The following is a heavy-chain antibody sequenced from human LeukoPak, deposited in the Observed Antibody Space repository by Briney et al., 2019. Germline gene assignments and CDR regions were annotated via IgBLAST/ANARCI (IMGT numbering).Heavy chain of an antibody. CDR1: GASISGYY. CDR2: IYYSGST. Sequence: SETLSLTCTVSGASISGYYWSWIRQPPGKGLEWIGYIYYSGSTNYNPSLKSRVTISLDTSKNQFSLKLSSVTAADTAVYYCARHEGAAARFDYWGQGTLVTVSS. D-gene: IGHD6-13*01. V-gene: IGHV4-59*08. CDR3: ARHEGAAARFDY. J-gene: IGHJ4*02.